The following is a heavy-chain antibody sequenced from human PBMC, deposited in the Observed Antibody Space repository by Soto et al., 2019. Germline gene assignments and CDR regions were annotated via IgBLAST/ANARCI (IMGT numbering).Heavy chain of an antibody. Sequence: PSETLSLTSTVSGGNISSDDYYWSWIRQPPGKGLEWIGYINYSGSTNYNPSLKSRVTISVDTSKNQFSLKLSSVTAADAAVYYWAREPLFYYYQLLFGGGAPNCFDPWGQGPLVPVS. D-gene: IGHD2-2*01. V-gene: IGHV4-61*08. CDR2: INYSGST. CDR1: GGNISSDDYY. CDR3: AREPLFYYYQLLFGGGAPNCFDP. J-gene: IGHJ5*02.